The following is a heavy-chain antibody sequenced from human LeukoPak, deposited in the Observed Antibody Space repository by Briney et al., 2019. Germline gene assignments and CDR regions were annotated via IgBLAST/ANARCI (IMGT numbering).Heavy chain of an antibody. V-gene: IGHV1-18*01. J-gene: IGHJ4*02. D-gene: IGHD2-15*01. Sequence: ASVKVSCKASGYTFTSYGISWVRQAPGQGLEWMGWISAYNGDTNYAQNVQGRLTMTTDTSTGTAYMELRCLRSDDTAVYYCGRLADKKLQRFLDYWGQGTLVTVSS. CDR2: ISAYNGDT. CDR1: GYTFTSYG. CDR3: GRLADKKLQRFLDY.